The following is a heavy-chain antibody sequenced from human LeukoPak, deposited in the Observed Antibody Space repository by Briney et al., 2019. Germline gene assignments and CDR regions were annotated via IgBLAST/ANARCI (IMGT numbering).Heavy chain of an antibody. J-gene: IGHJ4*02. CDR3: ARGTEGYYFDY. Sequence: ASVKVSCKASGYTFTSYYTHWVRQAPGQGLEWMGIINPSGGSTSYVQKFQGRVTMTRDTSTSTVYMELSSLRSEDTAVYYCARGTEGYYFDYWGQGTLVTVSS. CDR1: GYTFTSYY. CDR2: INPSGGST. V-gene: IGHV1-46*01.